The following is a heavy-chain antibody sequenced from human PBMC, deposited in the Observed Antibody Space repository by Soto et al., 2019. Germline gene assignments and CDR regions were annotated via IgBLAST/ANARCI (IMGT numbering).Heavy chain of an antibody. D-gene: IGHD3-3*01. J-gene: IGHJ4*02. V-gene: IGHV3-7*01. CDR3: ARVRSIFGVDFDY. Sequence: GGSLRLSCAASGFTFSSYWMSWVRQAPGKGLEWVANIKQDGSEKYYVDSVKGRFTISRDNAKNSLYLQMNSLRAEDTAVYYCARVRSIFGVDFDYWGQGTLVTVSS. CDR2: IKQDGSEK. CDR1: GFTFSSYW.